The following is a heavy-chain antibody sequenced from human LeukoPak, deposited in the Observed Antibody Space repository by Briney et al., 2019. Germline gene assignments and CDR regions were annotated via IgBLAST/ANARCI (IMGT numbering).Heavy chain of an antibody. CDR1: GGSISSYY. CDR3: ARLHRGEEAFDI. V-gene: IGHV4-59*01. CDR2: FHYSGST. J-gene: IGHJ3*02. Sequence: SETLSLTCTVSGGSISSYYWNWIRQPPGEGLEWIGYFHYSGSTNYNPSLKSRVTISVDTSKNQFSLKLSSVTAADTAVYYCARLHRGEEAFDIWGQGTMVTVSS.